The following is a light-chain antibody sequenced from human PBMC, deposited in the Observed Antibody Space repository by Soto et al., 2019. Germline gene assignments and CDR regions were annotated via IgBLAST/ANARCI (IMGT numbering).Light chain of an antibody. CDR1: QSVRDN. Sequence: EILMTQSPATLSVSPGERVTLSCRASQSVRDNLASYQQKPGQAPRLLIYGASTRAAGVPTRFGGSGSGTEFTLTISSLQSEDFAFYYCQQCNDWPLTFGGGTRVESK. V-gene: IGKV3-15*01. CDR2: GAS. CDR3: QQCNDWPLT. J-gene: IGKJ4*01.